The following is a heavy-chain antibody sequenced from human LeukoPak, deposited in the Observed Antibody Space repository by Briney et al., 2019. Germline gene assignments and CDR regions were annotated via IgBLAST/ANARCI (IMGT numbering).Heavy chain of an antibody. CDR3: ARDRWFGELLSHYYYYGMDV. J-gene: IGHJ6*02. V-gene: IGHV3-66*01. Sequence: PGGSLRLSCAASGFTVSSNYMSWVRQAPGKGLEWVSVIYSGGSTYYADSVKGRFTISRDNSKNTLYLQMNSLRAEDTAVSYCARDRWFGELLSHYYYYGMDVWGQGTTVTVSS. CDR1: GFTVSSNY. CDR2: IYSGGST. D-gene: IGHD3-10*01.